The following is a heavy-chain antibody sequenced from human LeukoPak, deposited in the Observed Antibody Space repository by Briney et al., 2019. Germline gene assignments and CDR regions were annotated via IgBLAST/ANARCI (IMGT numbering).Heavy chain of an antibody. J-gene: IGHJ4*02. CDR1: GGSISTSNYY. V-gene: IGHV4-39*07. CDR2: IFYSGST. Sequence: SETLSLTCTVSGGSISTSNYYWGWIRQPPGKGLEWIGNIFYSGSTYYSPSLRSRATISVDTSENQFSLKLSSVTAADTAVYYCARDPQGSSGWYIGDYWGQGTLVTVSS. D-gene: IGHD6-19*01. CDR3: ARDPQGSSGWYIGDY.